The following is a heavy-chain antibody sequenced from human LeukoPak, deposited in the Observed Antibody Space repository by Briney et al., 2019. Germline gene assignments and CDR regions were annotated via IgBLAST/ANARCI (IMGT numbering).Heavy chain of an antibody. CDR1: GGTFSSYA. J-gene: IGHJ4*02. D-gene: IGHD2-21*02. Sequence: SVKVSCKASGGTFSSYAISWVRQAPGQGLEWMGGIIPIFGTANYAQKFQGRVTITADESTSTAYMELSSLRSEDTAVYYCARAPYCGGDCYSYYFDYWGQGTLVTVSS. CDR2: IIPIFGTA. CDR3: ARAPYCGGDCYSYYFDY. V-gene: IGHV1-69*13.